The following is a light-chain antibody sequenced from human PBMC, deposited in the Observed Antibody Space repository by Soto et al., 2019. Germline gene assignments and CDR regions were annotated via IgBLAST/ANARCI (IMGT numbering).Light chain of an antibody. V-gene: IGKV3-11*01. Sequence: DIVLTQSPATLSLSPGDRATLSCRASQSVGSYLAWFQQKPGQAPRLLIYDATNRAPGIPARFNGSGSGTDFTLTISDLEPEDFAVYYCQQRRSWPRAFGQGTKVEF. CDR2: DAT. J-gene: IGKJ1*01. CDR1: QSVGSY. CDR3: QQRRSWPRA.